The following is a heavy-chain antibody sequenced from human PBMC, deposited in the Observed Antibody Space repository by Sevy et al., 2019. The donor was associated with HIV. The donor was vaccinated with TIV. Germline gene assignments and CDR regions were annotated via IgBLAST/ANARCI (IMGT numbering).Heavy chain of an antibody. CDR1: GFTFSSYG. Sequence: GGSLRLSCAASGFTFSSYGMHWVRQAPGKGLEWVAVISYDGSNKYYADSVKGRFTISRDNSKNRLYLQMNSLRAEDTAVYYCAKPDRYYDSSGYCDYWGQGPLVTVSS. CDR2: ISYDGSNK. D-gene: IGHD3-22*01. J-gene: IGHJ4*02. CDR3: AKPDRYYDSSGYCDY. V-gene: IGHV3-30*18.